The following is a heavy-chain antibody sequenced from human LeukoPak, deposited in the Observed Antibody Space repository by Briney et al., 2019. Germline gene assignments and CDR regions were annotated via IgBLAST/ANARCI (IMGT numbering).Heavy chain of an antibody. CDR3: ARVRSKDVWRSYGSYYYYYYMDV. CDR2: IHYSGTT. V-gene: IGHV4-59*12. D-gene: IGHD3-16*01. J-gene: IGHJ6*03. CDR1: GGSISSYY. Sequence: SETLSLTCTVSGGSISSYYWSWIRQPPGKGLEWIGYIHYSGTTNYNPSLKSRVTISVDTSKNQFSLKLSSVTAADTAVYYCARVRSKDVWRSYGSYYYYYYMDVWGKGTTVTISS.